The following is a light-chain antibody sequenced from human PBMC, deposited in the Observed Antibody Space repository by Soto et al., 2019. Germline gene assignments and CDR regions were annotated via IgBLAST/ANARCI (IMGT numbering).Light chain of an antibody. CDR2: GAS. CDR3: QQYNNWPRT. J-gene: IGKJ1*01. V-gene: IGKV3-15*01. CDR1: QSVSSN. Sequence: EVVMTQSPATLSVSPGERATLSCRASQSVSSNFAWYQQKPGQAPRLLIHGASTRAPGIPARFSGSGSGTEFTLTISSLQSEDFAVYYCQQYNNWPRTFGQGTRVEIK.